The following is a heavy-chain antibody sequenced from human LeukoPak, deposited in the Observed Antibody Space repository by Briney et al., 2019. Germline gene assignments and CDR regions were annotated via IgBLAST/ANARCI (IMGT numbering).Heavy chain of an antibody. Sequence: GGSLRLSCAASGFTFDDYGMSWVRYAPGKGLEWVSGINWNGGSTGYADSVKGRFTISRDNAKNSLYLQMNSLRAEDTALYYCARSYIVGATRAFDIWGQGTMVTVSS. D-gene: IGHD1-26*01. CDR2: INWNGGST. CDR3: ARSYIVGATRAFDI. V-gene: IGHV3-20*04. CDR1: GFTFDDYG. J-gene: IGHJ3*02.